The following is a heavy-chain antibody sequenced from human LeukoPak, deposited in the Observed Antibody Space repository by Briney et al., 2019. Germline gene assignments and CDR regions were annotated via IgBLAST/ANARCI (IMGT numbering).Heavy chain of an antibody. CDR2: INHSGST. CDR3: ARGKGVGSSSAGY. CDR1: GGSFSGYY. V-gene: IGHV4-34*01. J-gene: IGHJ4*02. D-gene: IGHD6-13*01. Sequence: PSETLSLTCAVYGGSFSGYYWSWIRQPPGKGLEWIGEINHSGSTYYNPSLKSRVTISVDTSKNQFSLKLTSVTAADTVVYYCARGKGVGSSSAGYWGQGTLVTVSS.